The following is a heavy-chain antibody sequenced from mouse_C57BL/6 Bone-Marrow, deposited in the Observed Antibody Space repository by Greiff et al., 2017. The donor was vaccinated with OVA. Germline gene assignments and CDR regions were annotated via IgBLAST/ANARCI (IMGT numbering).Heavy chain of an antibody. CDR1: GYTFTSYW. Sequence: QVQLKQPGAELVKPGASVKLSCKASGYTFTSYWMHWVKQRPGQGLEWIGMIHPNSGSTNYNEKFKSKATLTVDKSSSTAYMQLSSLTSEDSAVYYCARRVTTAEDYWGQGTTLTVSS. D-gene: IGHD1-2*01. J-gene: IGHJ2*01. V-gene: IGHV1-64*01. CDR3: ARRVTTAEDY. CDR2: IHPNSGST.